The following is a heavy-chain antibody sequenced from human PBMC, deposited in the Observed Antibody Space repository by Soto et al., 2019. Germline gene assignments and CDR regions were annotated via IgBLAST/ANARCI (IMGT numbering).Heavy chain of an antibody. Sequence: GESLKISCKGSGYSFTSYWIGWVRQMPGKGLEWMGIIYPGDSDTRYSPSFQGQVTISADKSISTAYLQWSSLKASDTAMYYCERGSRLLIFPFDYWGQGTLVTVSS. CDR2: IYPGDSDT. J-gene: IGHJ4*02. V-gene: IGHV5-51*01. CDR3: ERGSRLLIFPFDY. D-gene: IGHD3-22*01. CDR1: GYSFTSYW.